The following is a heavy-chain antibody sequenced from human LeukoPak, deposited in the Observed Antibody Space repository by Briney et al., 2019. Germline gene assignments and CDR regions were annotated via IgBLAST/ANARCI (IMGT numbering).Heavy chain of an antibody. D-gene: IGHD3-16*01. Sequence: GGSLRLSCAASGFTFSSYAMSWVRQAPGKGLEWVSAISGSGGSTYYADSVRGRFTISRDNSKNTLYLQMNSLRAEDTAVYYCAKDMGESGGYYLDYWGQGTLVTVSS. V-gene: IGHV3-23*01. CDR1: GFTFSSYA. J-gene: IGHJ4*02. CDR2: ISGSGGST. CDR3: AKDMGESGGYYLDY.